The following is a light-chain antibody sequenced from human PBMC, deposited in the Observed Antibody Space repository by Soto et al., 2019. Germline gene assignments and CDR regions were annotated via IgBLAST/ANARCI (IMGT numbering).Light chain of an antibody. CDR2: KLF. Sequence: DVVMTQSPLSLPVTLGQPASISCRSSQSLVYSDGNTYLSWFQQRPGQSPRRLIHKLFNRDSGVTDRFSGSGSGTDFTLKISRVEAEDVAIYYCMQATHWPHTFGQGTKLEIK. V-gene: IGKV2-30*01. CDR3: MQATHWPHT. J-gene: IGKJ2*01. CDR1: QSLVYSDGNTY.